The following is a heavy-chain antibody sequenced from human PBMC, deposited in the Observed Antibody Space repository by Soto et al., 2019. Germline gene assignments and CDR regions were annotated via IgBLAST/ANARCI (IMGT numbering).Heavy chain of an antibody. CDR2: IYPNGNT. CDR3: ARDAAVPGETDRFDY. Sequence: QVQLQESGPGLVRPSGTLSLTCAVSGDSITTNNWWSLVRQPPGKGLEWIGEIYPNGNTNYNPSLKSRVTMSVDTSQNQFSLKLTSVTAADTAIYYCARDAAVPGETDRFDYWGQGTLVTVSS. J-gene: IGHJ4*02. D-gene: IGHD6-19*01. CDR1: GDSITTNNW. V-gene: IGHV4-4*02.